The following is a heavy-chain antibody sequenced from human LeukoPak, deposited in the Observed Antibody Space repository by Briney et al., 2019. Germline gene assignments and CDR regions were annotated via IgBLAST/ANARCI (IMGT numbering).Heavy chain of an antibody. J-gene: IGHJ3*02. CDR1: GFTFSGSA. D-gene: IGHD3-22*01. CDR3: TRLVVLLPGDSSGHRIHAFDI. Sequence: GGSLRLSCAASGFTFSGSAMHWVRQASGKGLEWVGRIRSKANSYATAYAASVKGRFTISRDDSKNTAYPQMNSLKTEDTAVYYCTRLVVLLPGDSSGHRIHAFDIRGQGTMVTVSS. CDR2: IRSKANSYAT. V-gene: IGHV3-73*01.